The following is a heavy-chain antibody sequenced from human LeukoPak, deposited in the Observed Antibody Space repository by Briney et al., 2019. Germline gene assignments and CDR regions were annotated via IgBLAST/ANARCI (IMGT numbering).Heavy chain of an antibody. CDR3: ARDLLGERRVVAATLGAFDI. D-gene: IGHD2-15*01. CDR1: GYTFTSYD. V-gene: IGHV1-8*01. J-gene: IGHJ3*02. Sequence: ASVKVSCKASGYTFTSYDINWVRQATGQGLEWMGWMNPNSGNTGYAQKFQGRVTMTRNTSISTACMELSSLRSEDTAVYYCARDLLGERRVVAATLGAFDIWGQGTMVTVSS. CDR2: MNPNSGNT.